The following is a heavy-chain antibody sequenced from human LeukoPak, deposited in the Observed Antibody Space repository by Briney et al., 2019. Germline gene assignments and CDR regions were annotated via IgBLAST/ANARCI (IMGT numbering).Heavy chain of an antibody. CDR1: GFTFSSYA. Sequence: GRSLRLSCAASGFTFSSYAMHWVRQAPGKGLEWVAVISYDGSNKYYADSVKGRFTISRDNSKNTLYLQMNSLRAEDTAVYYCAKDGGYCSSTSCYEVDYWGQGTLVTVSS. CDR2: ISYDGSNK. CDR3: AKDGGYCSSTSCYEVDY. J-gene: IGHJ4*02. D-gene: IGHD2-2*01. V-gene: IGHV3-30-3*01.